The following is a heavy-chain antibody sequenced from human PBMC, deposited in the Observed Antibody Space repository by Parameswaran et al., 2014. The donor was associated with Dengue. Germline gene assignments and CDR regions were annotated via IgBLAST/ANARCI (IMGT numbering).Heavy chain of an antibody. D-gene: IGHD5-24*01. V-gene: IGHV4-31*02. Sequence: RWIRQPPGKGLEWIGYIYYSGSTYYNPSLKSRVAISVDTSRNQFSLKLNSVTAADTAVYYCARDSGDGYNYFGDAFDIWGQGTKVTVSS. CDR3: ARDSGDGYNYFGDAFDI. CDR2: IYYSGST. J-gene: IGHJ3*02.